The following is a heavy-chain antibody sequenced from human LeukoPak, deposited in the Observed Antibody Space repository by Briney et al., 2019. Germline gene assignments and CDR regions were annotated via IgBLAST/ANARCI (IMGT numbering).Heavy chain of an antibody. CDR3: ARAKDYHYVWGSSYYFDY. D-gene: IGHD3-16*01. CDR2: IYYSGST. J-gene: IGHJ4*02. V-gene: IGHV4-30-4*01. Sequence: SETLSLTCTVSGGSISSGDYYWSWIPQPPGKGLEWIGYIYYSGSTYYNPSLKSRVTISVDTSKNQFSLTLSYVTAADTAVYYCARAKDYHYVWGSSYYFDYWGQGTLVTVSS. CDR1: GGSISSGDYY.